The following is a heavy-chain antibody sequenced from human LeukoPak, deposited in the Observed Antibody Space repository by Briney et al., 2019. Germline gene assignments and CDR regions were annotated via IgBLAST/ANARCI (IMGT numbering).Heavy chain of an antibody. V-gene: IGHV4-59*08. J-gene: IGHJ4*02. CDR2: IYYSGST. CDR1: GGSISSYF. Sequence: SETLSLTCTVSGGSISSYFWSWIRQPPGKGLEWIGYIYYSGSTDYNPSLTSRVTMSVDTSKNQLSLKLRSVTAADTAVYYCARIDRSVAGSIDYWGQGTLVTVSS. CDR3: ARIDRSVAGSIDY. D-gene: IGHD6-19*01.